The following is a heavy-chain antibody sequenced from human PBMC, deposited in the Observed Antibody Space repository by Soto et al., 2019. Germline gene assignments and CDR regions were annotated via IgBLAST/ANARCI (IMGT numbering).Heavy chain of an antibody. CDR1: GFTFSSYS. CDR3: ASLVIRGYSYGYDAFDI. V-gene: IGHV3-21*01. Sequence: EVQLVESGGGLVKPGGSLRLSCAASGFTFSSYSMNWVRQAPGKGLEWVSSISSSSSYIYYADSVKGRFTISRDNAKNXXYLQMNSLRAEDTAVYYCASLVIRGYSYGYDAFDIWGQGTMVTVSS. J-gene: IGHJ3*02. D-gene: IGHD5-18*01. CDR2: ISSSSSYI.